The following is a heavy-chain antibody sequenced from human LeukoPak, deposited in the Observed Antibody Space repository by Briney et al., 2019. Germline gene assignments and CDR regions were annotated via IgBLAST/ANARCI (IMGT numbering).Heavy chain of an antibody. CDR1: GFTFDDYG. D-gene: IGHD6-13*01. CDR3: AREAVAEGGYYYYMDV. Sequence: GGSLRLYCAASGFTFDDYGMSWVRQAPGKGLEWVSGINWNGGSTGYADSVKGRFTISRDNAKNSLYLQMISLRAEDTALYSCAREAVAEGGYYYYMDVWGKGTTVTVSS. J-gene: IGHJ6*03. CDR2: INWNGGST. V-gene: IGHV3-20*04.